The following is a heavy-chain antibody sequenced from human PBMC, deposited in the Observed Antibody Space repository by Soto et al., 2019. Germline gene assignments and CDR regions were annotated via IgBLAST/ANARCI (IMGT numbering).Heavy chain of an antibody. CDR1: GFTFSSYS. J-gene: IGHJ6*03. D-gene: IGHD6-13*01. CDR2: ISSSSSTI. V-gene: IGHV3-48*01. CDR3: ARVPSIAAAALYYMDV. Sequence: EVQLVESGGGLVQPGGSLRLSCAASGFTFSSYSMNWVRQAPGKGLEWVSYISSSSSTIYYGDSVKGRFTISRDNAKNSLYLQMNSLRAEDRAVYYCARVPSIAAAALYYMDVWGKGTTVTVSS.